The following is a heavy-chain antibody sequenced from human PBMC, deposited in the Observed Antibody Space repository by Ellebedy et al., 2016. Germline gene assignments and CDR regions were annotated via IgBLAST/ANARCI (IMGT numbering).Heavy chain of an antibody. J-gene: IGHJ4*02. CDR2: ISGSGGST. D-gene: IGHD1-20*01. CDR3: AKEGTVTGVDY. V-gene: IGHV3-23*01. Sequence: GESLKISXAASGFTFSSYAMSWVRQAPGKGLEWVSAISGSGGSTYYADSVKGRFTISRDNSKNTLYLQMNSLRAEDTAVYYCAKEGTVTGVDYWGQGTLVTVSS. CDR1: GFTFSSYA.